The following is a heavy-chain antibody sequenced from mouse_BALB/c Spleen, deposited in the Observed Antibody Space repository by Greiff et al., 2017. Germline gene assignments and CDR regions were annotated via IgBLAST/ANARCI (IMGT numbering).Heavy chain of an antibody. CDR2: IYPGDGDT. J-gene: IGHJ4*01. Sequence: VQLQQSGAELARPGASVKLSCRASGYTFTSYWMQWVKQRPGQGLEWIGAIYPGDGDTRYTQKFKGKATLTADKSSSTAYMQLSSLASEDSAVYYCARSDMIYYAMDYWGQGTSVTVSS. V-gene: IGHV1-87*01. CDR1: GYTFTSYW. D-gene: IGHD2-3*01. CDR3: ARSDMIYYAMDY.